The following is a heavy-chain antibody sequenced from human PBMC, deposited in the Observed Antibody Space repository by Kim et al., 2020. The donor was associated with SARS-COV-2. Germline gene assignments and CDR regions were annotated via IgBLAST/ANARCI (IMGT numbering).Heavy chain of an antibody. V-gene: IGHV1-2*02. J-gene: IGHJ4*02. Sequence: PTRGGTNYAQKFPGRVTMTRDTSISTAYMELSRLRSDDTAVYYCARSWDYWGQGTLVTVSS. CDR3: ARSWDY. CDR2: PTRGGT.